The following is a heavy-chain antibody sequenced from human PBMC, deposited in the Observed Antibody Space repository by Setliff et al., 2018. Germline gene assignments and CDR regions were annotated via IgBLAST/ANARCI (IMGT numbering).Heavy chain of an antibody. CDR1: GASITSGSYY. V-gene: IGHV4-39*01. Sequence: PSETLSLTCTVSGASITSGSYYWGWIRQPPGKGLEWMGTIYYSGNSNYNPSLKRRVTISVDTSQQFSLRLSSVTAEDTAVYYCARARYCSGGRCYWTWLDSWAQGTMVTVSS. D-gene: IGHD2-15*01. J-gene: IGHJ5*01. CDR3: ARARYCSGGRCYWTWLDS. CDR2: IYYSGNS.